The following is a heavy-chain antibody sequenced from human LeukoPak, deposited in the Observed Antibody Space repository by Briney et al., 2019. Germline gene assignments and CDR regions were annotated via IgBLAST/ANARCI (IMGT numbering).Heavy chain of an antibody. CDR2: IKQEGSEK. CDR1: GFTFSNYW. Sequence: GGSLRLSCAASGFTFSNYWMHWVRQAPGKGLEWVANIKQEGSEKYYVDSVKGRFSISRDNAKNSLYLQMNSLRAEDTAVYYCARALSSWGQGTLVTVSS. V-gene: IGHV3-7*03. CDR3: ARALSS. J-gene: IGHJ4*02. D-gene: IGHD2-2*01.